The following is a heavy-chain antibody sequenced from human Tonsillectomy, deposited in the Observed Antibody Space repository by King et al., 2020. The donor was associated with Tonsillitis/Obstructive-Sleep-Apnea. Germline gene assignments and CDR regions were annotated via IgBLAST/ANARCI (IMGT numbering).Heavy chain of an antibody. V-gene: IGHV3-53*01. J-gene: IGHJ3*02. CDR2: IYSGGST. CDR1: GFTVSSNY. CDR3: ARVFQEAAPGTPRGGKSPNAFDI. Sequence: DVQLVESGGGLIQPGGSLRLSCAASGFTVSSNYMSWVRQAPGKGLEWVSVIYSGGSTYYADSVKGRFTISRDNSKNTLSLQMNSLRAEDTAVYYCARVFQEAAPGTPRGGKSPNAFDIWGQGTMVTVSS. D-gene: IGHD6-13*01.